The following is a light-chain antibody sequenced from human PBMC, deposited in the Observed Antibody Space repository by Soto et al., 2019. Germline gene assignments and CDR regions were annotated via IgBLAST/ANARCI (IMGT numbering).Light chain of an antibody. CDR3: QQYNNWPWT. V-gene: IGKV3-11*01. J-gene: IGKJ1*01. CDR2: DAS. Sequence: ETVLTQSPATLSLSPGESATLSCRASQNVSTYLAWYQQKPGQAPRLLIYDASNRVTGIPARFSGSGSGTEFTLTISSLQSEDFAVYYCQQYNNWPWTFGQGTKVDIK. CDR1: QNVSTY.